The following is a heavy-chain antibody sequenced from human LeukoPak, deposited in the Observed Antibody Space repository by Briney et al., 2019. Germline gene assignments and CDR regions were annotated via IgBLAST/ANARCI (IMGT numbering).Heavy chain of an antibody. CDR3: AKEAGKSHGLRRNWFDP. J-gene: IGHJ5*02. Sequence: GGSLRLSCAASGFTFSSYAMSWVRQSPGKGLEWVSAISGSGGSTYYADSVKDRFTSARDNSKNTVYLQMNSLRAEDTAIYYCAKEAGKSHGLRRNWFDPWGQGTLVTVSS. CDR1: GFTFSSYA. CDR2: ISGSGGST. D-gene: IGHD5-18*01. V-gene: IGHV3-23*01.